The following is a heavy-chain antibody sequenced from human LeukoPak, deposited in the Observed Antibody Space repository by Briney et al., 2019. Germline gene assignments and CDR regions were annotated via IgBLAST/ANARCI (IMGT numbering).Heavy chain of an antibody. V-gene: IGHV4-31*03. CDR2: IYYSGST. CDR3: AREIPTTEYSSSSGQFDY. D-gene: IGHD6-6*01. Sequence: PSETLSLTCTVSGGSISSGGYYWSWIRQHPGKGLEWIGYIYYSGSTYYNPSLKSRVTISVDTSKNQFSLKLSSVTAADTAVYYCAREIPTTEYSSSSGQFDYWGQGTLVTVSS. CDR1: GGSISSGGYY. J-gene: IGHJ4*02.